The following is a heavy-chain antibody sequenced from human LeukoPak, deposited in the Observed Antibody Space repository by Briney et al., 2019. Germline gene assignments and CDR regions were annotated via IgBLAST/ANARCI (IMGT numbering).Heavy chain of an antibody. Sequence: GGSLRLSCAASGFTFSTYSMNWVRQAPGKGLEWVAVISFDESNKYYADSVKGRFTISRDNSKNTLYLQMNSLRVDETAVYYCAKVGGIGSYQFLDSWGQGTLVTVSS. D-gene: IGHD1-26*01. CDR1: GFTFSTYS. CDR2: ISFDESNK. CDR3: AKVGGIGSYQFLDS. V-gene: IGHV3-30*18. J-gene: IGHJ4*02.